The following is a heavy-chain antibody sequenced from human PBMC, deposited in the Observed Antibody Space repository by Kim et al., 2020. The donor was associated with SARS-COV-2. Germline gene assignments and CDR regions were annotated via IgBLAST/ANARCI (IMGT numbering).Heavy chain of an antibody. CDR2: INAGNGNT. Sequence: ASVKVSCKASGYTFTSYAMHWVRQAPGQRLEWMGWINAGNGNTKYSQKFQGRVTITRDTSASTAYMELSSLRSEDTAVYYCARERSPMMFSEFDYWGQGTLVTVSS. CDR1: GYTFTSYA. V-gene: IGHV1-3*01. J-gene: IGHJ4*02. D-gene: IGHD3-22*01. CDR3: ARERSPMMFSEFDY.